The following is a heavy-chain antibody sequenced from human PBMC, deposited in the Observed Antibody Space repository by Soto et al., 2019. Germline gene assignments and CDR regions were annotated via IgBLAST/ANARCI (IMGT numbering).Heavy chain of an antibody. Sequence: QVQLVQSGAEVKKPGSSVKVSCKASGGTFSSYAISWVRQAPGQGLEWMGGIIPIFGTANYAQKFQGRVTITADESTSTDYMELTSLRSEDTAVYYCASHGAATGGDYFDYWGQGTLVTVSS. J-gene: IGHJ4*02. CDR3: ASHGAATGGDYFDY. CDR2: IIPIFGTA. D-gene: IGHD3-10*01. V-gene: IGHV1-69*01. CDR1: GGTFSSYA.